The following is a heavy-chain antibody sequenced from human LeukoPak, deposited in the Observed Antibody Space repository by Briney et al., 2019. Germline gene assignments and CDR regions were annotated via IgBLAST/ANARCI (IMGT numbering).Heavy chain of an antibody. CDR2: ISGSGGST. CDR3: AKGPPIYDFFYGMDV. CDR1: GFTFSSYA. V-gene: IGHV3-23*01. Sequence: GGSLTLSCAASGFTFSSYAMSWVRQAPGKGLEWVSAISGSGGSTYYADSVKGRFTISRDNSKNTLYLQMNSLRAEDTAVYYCAKGPPIYDFFYGMDVWGQGTTVTVSS. J-gene: IGHJ6*02. D-gene: IGHD3-3*01.